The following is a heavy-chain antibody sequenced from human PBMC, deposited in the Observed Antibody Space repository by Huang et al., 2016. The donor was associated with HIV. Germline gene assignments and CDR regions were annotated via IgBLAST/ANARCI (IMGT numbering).Heavy chain of an antibody. D-gene: IGHD2-21*02. CDR3: ATDLGGYSFDY. CDR1: GFSFSHYG. Sequence: QEQLVESGGGVVQPGGSLRLSCATSGFSFSHYGMHWVRPAPGKGVELVAFIRFDGVNKHYADSAKGRFTISRDNSKKMLFLEMNSLRGDDTAFYYCATDLGGYSFDYWGQGALVSVSS. CDR2: IRFDGVNK. V-gene: IGHV3-30*02. J-gene: IGHJ4*02.